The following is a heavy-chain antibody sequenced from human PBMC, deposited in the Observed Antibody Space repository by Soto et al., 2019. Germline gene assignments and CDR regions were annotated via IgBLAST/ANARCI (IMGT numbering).Heavy chain of an antibody. CDR1: GGTFSSYA. Sequence: QVQMVQSGAEVKKPGSSVKVSCKASGGTFSSYAISWVRQAPGQGLEWMGGIIPIFGTAYYAQKLQGRVTITADESTRTAYMELSSLRSEDTAVYYCARVGYYYDSSGYIDSWVQGTLVTV. J-gene: IGHJ4*02. D-gene: IGHD3-22*01. CDR2: IIPIFGTA. CDR3: ARVGYYYDSSGYIDS. V-gene: IGHV1-69*01.